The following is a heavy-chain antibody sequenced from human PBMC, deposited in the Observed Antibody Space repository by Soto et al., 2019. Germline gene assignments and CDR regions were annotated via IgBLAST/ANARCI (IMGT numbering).Heavy chain of an antibody. V-gene: IGHV1-69*13. CDR3: ARAVFGEPLNYYGMDV. CDR1: GGTFSSYA. J-gene: IGHJ6*02. Sequence: GASVKVSCKASGGTFSSYAISWVRQAPGQGLEWMGGIIPIFGTANYAQKFQGRVTITADESTSTAYMELSSLRSEDTAVYYCARAVFGEPLNYYGMDVWGQGTTVTVSS. D-gene: IGHD3-10*02. CDR2: IIPIFGTA.